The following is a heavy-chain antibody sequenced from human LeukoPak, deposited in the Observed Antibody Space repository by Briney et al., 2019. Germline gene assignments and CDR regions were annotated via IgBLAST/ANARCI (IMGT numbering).Heavy chain of an antibody. Sequence: GGSLRLSCAASGFTFSSYEMNWVRQAPGKGLEWVSYISSSDNTIYYADSVKGRFTTSRDNAKLYLQMDSLRAEDTAFYYCARGGAVAGLDYWGQGTLVTVSS. V-gene: IGHV3-48*03. CDR1: GFTFSSYE. J-gene: IGHJ4*02. D-gene: IGHD6-19*01. CDR2: ISSSDNTI. CDR3: ARGGAVAGLDY.